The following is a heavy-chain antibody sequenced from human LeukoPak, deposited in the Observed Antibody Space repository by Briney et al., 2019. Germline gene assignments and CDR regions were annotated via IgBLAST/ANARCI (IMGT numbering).Heavy chain of an antibody. J-gene: IGHJ4*02. CDR1: GFTFSSYS. V-gene: IGHV3-21*04. CDR2: ISSSSSYI. Sequence: KPGGSLRLSCAASGFTFSSYSMNWVRQAPGKGLEWVSSISSSSSYIYYADSVKGRFTISRDNAKNSLYLQMNSLRAEDTALYYCAASYYDFYYFDYWGQGTLVTVSS. CDR3: AASYYDFYYFDY. D-gene: IGHD3-3*01.